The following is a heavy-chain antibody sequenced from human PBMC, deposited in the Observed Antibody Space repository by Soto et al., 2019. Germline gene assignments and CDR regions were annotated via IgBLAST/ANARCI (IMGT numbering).Heavy chain of an antibody. CDR3: ARDLKYSSSARYFDY. CDR2: ISSSSSTI. V-gene: IGHV3-48*02. J-gene: IGHJ4*02. CDR1: GFTFSSYS. D-gene: IGHD6-6*01. Sequence: PGGFLRLSCAASGFTFSSYSMNWVRQPPWKGLEWVSYISSSSSTIYYADSVKGRFTISRDNAKNSLDLQMNSLRDEDTAGYYCARDLKYSSSARYFDYWGQGTLVTVTS.